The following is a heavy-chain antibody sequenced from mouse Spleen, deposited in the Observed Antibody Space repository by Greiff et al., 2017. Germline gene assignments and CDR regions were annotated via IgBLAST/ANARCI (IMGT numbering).Heavy chain of an antibody. J-gene: IGHJ2*01. CDR3: ARSDGDYYFDY. D-gene: IGHD2-13*01. Sequence: VKLMESGAELARPGASVKLSCKASGYTFTSYGISWVKQRTGQGLEWIGEIYPRSGNTYYNEKFKGKATLTADKSSSTAYMELRSLTSEDSAVYYCARSDGDYYFDYWGQGTTLTVSS. CDR2: IYPRSGNT. CDR1: GYTFTSYG. V-gene: IGHV1-81*01.